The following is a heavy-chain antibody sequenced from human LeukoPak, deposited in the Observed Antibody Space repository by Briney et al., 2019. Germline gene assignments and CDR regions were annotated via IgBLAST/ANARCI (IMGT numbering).Heavy chain of an antibody. CDR1: GGSITSKTYY. Sequence: TSETLSLTCTVSGGSITSKTYYWGWIRQPPGKGLEWIGTIYYSGSTYYNPSLKSRVTISVDRSKNQFSLKLSSVTAADTVVYYCAGLVVVPAATEAGWFDPWGQGTLVTVSS. D-gene: IGHD2-2*01. J-gene: IGHJ5*02. V-gene: IGHV4-39*07. CDR2: IYYSGST. CDR3: AGLVVVPAATEAGWFDP.